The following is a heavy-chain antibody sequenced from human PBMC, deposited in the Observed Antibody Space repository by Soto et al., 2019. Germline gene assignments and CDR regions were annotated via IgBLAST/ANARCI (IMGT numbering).Heavy chain of an antibody. CDR3: AASIVYYGMDV. CDR1: RYTFKHYS. V-gene: IGHV5-51*01. D-gene: IGHD3-16*02. Sequence: GESLKISCKGSRYTFKHYSIGWVRQIPGKGLEWMGIIYPGDSDTKYNPSFQGEVTISADKSITTTYLRWTSLKASDTAIYCWAASIVYYGMDVWGQGTAVTVSS. J-gene: IGHJ6*02. CDR2: IYPGDSDT.